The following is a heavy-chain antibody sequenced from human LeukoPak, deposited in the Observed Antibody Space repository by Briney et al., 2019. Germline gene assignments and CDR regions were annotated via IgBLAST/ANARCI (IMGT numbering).Heavy chain of an antibody. J-gene: IGHJ4*02. V-gene: IGHV3-33*01. CDR3: VGGSGGDGCGYWGDN. Sequence: GGSLRLSCAASGFTFSSFGMHWVRKAPGKGLEWVAVIWYHGNEIHYVDSVKGRFTISRDNFRNTLYLQMNNLRAEDSAVYYCVGGSGGDGCGYWGDNWGQGTLVTVSS. CDR2: IWYHGNEI. D-gene: IGHD3-22*01. CDR1: GFTFSSFG.